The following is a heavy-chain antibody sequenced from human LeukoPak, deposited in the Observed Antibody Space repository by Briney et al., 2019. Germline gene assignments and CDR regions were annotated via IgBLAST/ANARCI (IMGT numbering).Heavy chain of an antibody. CDR3: SGHYYYSSGYYRFDY. Sequence: PSETLSLTCAVYGWSFSGYYWSWIRQPPGKGLEWIGEINHSGSTNYNPSLKSRVTILVDTSKNQFSLKLSSVTAADTAVYYCSGHYYYSSGYYRFDYWGQGTLVTVSS. D-gene: IGHD3-22*01. CDR2: INHSGST. V-gene: IGHV4-34*01. CDR1: GWSFSGYY. J-gene: IGHJ4*02.